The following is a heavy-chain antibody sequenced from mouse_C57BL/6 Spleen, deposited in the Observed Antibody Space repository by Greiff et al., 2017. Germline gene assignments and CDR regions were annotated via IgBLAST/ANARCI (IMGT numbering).Heavy chain of an antibody. CDR1: GYAFSSSW. V-gene: IGHV1-82*01. CDR2: IYPGDGDT. CDR3: AYGYDLDY. Sequence: VQLQQSGPELVKPGASVKISCKASGYAFSSSWMNWVKQRPGKGLEWIGRIYPGDGDTNYNGKFKGKATLTADKSSSTAYMQLSSLTSEDSAVYFCAYGYDLDYWGQGTTLTVSS. D-gene: IGHD2-2*01. J-gene: IGHJ2*01.